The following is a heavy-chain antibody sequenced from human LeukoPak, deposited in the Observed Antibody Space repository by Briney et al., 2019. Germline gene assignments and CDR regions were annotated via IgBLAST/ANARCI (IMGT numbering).Heavy chain of an antibody. V-gene: IGHV1-69*05. CDR1: GGTFSSYA. CDR3: ARSRELRYIDWPRLGGTYFDY. Sequence: SVKVSCKASGGTFSSYAISWVRQAPGQGLEWMGGIIPIFGTANYAQKFQGRVTITTDESTSTAYMELSSLRSEDTAVYYCARSRELRYIDWPRLGGTYFDYWGQGTLVTVSS. D-gene: IGHD3-9*01. J-gene: IGHJ4*02. CDR2: IIPIFGTA.